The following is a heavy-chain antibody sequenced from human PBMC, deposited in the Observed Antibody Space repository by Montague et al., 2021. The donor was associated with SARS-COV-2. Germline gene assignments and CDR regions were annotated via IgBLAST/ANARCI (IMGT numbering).Heavy chain of an antibody. Sequence: SETLSLTCTVSGGSISNYYWNWIRQPPGKGLQWIGYIYSTGNTNYDPSLKSRVTMSIDTSTKQFSLKLSSVTTADTAMYFCARAMYGSRSSHFDYWGQGTLVTVSS. J-gene: IGHJ4*02. CDR2: IYSTGNT. V-gene: IGHV4-59*01. D-gene: IGHD3-10*01. CDR1: GGSISNYY. CDR3: ARAMYGSRSSHFDY.